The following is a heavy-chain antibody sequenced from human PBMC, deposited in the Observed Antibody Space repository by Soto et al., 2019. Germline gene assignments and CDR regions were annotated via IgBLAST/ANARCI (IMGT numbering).Heavy chain of an antibody. CDR3: ARTWFGELCDY. V-gene: IGHV1-18*01. D-gene: IGHD3-10*01. CDR1: GYTFTSYG. Sequence: ASVKVSCKASGYTFTSYGISWVRQAPGQGLEWMGWISAYNVNTNYAQKLQGRVTMTTDTSTSTAYMELRSLSSDDTAVYYCARTWFGELCDYWGQGTLVTVSS. CDR2: ISAYNVNT. J-gene: IGHJ4*02.